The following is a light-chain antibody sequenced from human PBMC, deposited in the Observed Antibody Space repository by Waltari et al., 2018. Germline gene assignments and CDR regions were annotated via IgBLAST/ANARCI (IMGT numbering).Light chain of an antibody. Sequence: QSGLTQPASVSASPGQSITLSCSGTSRDVGGYDYVSWYQQRPGEAPNRIFYDVSGRPSGISNRFSASKSGSTASLTISGLQADDEGDYFCSSYATGNTVVFGGGTKVTVL. J-gene: IGLJ2*01. V-gene: IGLV2-14*03. CDR3: SSYATGNTVV. CDR2: DVS. CDR1: SRDVGGYDY.